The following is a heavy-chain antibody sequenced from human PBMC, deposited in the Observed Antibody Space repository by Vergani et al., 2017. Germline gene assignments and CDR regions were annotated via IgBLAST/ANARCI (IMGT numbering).Heavy chain of an antibody. J-gene: IGHJ6*03. Sequence: QLQLQESGPGLVKPSETLSLTCTVSGGSISSSSYYWGWIRQPPGKGLEWIGSIYYSGSTYYNPSLKSRATISVETAKNQFPLKLSSVTAADTAVYYCARGDTAMVWGIPRVFYYMDVWGKGTTVTVSS. CDR1: GGSISSSSYY. CDR3: ARGDTAMVWGIPRVFYYMDV. CDR2: IYYSGST. V-gene: IGHV4-39*07. D-gene: IGHD5-18*01.